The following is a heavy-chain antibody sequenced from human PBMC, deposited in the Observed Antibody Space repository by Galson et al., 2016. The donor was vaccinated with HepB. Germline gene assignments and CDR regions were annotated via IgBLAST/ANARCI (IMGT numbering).Heavy chain of an antibody. V-gene: IGHV3-21*01. CDR2: ISTTSSYI. CDR1: GFTFSSYS. J-gene: IGHJ4*02. D-gene: IGHD5-18*01. Sequence: SLRLSCAASGFTFSSYSMNWVRQAPGKGLEWVSSISTTSSYIYYADSVKGRVTISSDNANDSLFLQINSLRVDDTAVYYCARERGYNYGHPNLDCWGQGTLVTVSS. CDR3: ARERGYNYGHPNLDC.